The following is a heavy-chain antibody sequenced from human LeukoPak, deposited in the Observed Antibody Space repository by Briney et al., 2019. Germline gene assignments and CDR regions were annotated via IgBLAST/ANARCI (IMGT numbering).Heavy chain of an antibody. V-gene: IGHV3-48*03. J-gene: IGHJ4*02. CDR3: ATASGSWYRYYFDS. Sequence: GGSLRLSCAASGLNFSSYEMNWVRQAPGKGLEWISYISSASNMIYYAESVKGRFTISRDNAKNSLYLQMNSLRAEDTAVYYCATASGSWYRYYFDSWGQGILVTVSS. CDR2: ISSASNMI. CDR1: GLNFSSYE. D-gene: IGHD6-13*01.